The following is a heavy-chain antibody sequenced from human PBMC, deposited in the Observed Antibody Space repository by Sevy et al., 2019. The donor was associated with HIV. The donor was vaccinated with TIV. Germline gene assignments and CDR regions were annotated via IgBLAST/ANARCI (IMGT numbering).Heavy chain of an antibody. D-gene: IGHD3-3*01. CDR3: VRATFWSGWYFDY. CDR1: GFTFSTYA. CDR2: ISGNTNNA. V-gene: IGHV3-64*01. J-gene: IGHJ4*02. Sequence: GGSLRLSCAASGFTFSTYAMHWVRQAPGKGLEYLSSISGNTNNAYYGNSVRGRFTISRDNSKNTLYLEMDSLRAEDTAVYYCVRATFWSGWYFDYWGQGTLVTVSS.